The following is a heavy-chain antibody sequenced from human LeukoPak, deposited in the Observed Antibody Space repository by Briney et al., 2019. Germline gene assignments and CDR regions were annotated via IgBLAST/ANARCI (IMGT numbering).Heavy chain of an antibody. CDR1: GYTFTIYG. CDR2: SSAYNGNT. Sequence: ASVKVSCKASGYTFTIYGISWVGQARGQGLEWMGWSSAYNGNTNYAQKLQGRVTMTTDTSTSTAYMELRSLRSDDTAVYYCAGEYYYDSSGYYRTYAFDIWGQGTMVTVSS. J-gene: IGHJ3*02. V-gene: IGHV1-18*01. D-gene: IGHD3-22*01. CDR3: AGEYYYDSSGYYRTYAFDI.